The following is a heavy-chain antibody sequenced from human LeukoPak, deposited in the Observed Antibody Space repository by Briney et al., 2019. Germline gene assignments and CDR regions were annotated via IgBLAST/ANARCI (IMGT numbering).Heavy chain of an antibody. CDR1: GFTFSSYG. J-gene: IGHJ4*02. CDR3: AKERDTALVTIDY. V-gene: IGHV3-30*02. Sequence: GGSLRLSCAASGFTFSSYGMHWVRQAPGKGLEWVAFIGYDGTNKYYADSVKGRFTISRDNSKNTLYLQMNSLRAEDTAVYYCAKERDTALVTIDYWGQGTLVSVSS. D-gene: IGHD5-18*01. CDR2: IGYDGTNK.